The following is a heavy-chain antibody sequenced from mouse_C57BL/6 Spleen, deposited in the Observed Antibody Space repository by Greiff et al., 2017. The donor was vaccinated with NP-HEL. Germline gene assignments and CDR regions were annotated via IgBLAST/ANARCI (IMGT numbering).Heavy chain of an antibody. CDR2: IRSKSNNYAT. CDR1: GFSFNTYA. D-gene: IGHD4-1*01. CDR3: VGPLTGGLFAY. Sequence: EVQLVESGGGLVQPKGSLKLSCAASGFSFNTYAMNWVRQAPGKGLEWVARIRSKSNNYATYYADSVKDRFTISRDDSESMLYLQMNNLKTEDTAMYYCVGPLTGGLFAYWGQGTLVTVSA. V-gene: IGHV10-1*01. J-gene: IGHJ3*01.